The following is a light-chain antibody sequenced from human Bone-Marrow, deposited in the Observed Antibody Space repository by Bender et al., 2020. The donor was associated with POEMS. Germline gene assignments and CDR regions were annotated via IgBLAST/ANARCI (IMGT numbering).Light chain of an antibody. Sequence: QSALTQPPSPSGTPGQRVTISCSGSSSNIGGNAVNWWQQLPGTAPKLLIYGNDQRPSGVPARFSGSKSGPSASLAISGPQSEDEADYFCSAWDGILNGWVFGGGTELTVL. CDR1: SSNIGGNA. V-gene: IGLV1-44*01. CDR3: SAWDGILNGWV. J-gene: IGLJ3*02. CDR2: GND.